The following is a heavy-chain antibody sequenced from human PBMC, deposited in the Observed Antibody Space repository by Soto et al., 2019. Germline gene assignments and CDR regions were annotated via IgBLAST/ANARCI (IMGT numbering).Heavy chain of an antibody. CDR3: ATLWDSGTHREFDY. CDR2: ISSDGSNK. D-gene: IGHD1-26*01. V-gene: IGHV3-30*03. J-gene: IGHJ4*02. Sequence: QVQLVESGGGVVQPGRSLRLSCAASGFTFSTYGMHWVRQAPGKGLEWVAVISSDGSNKYYADSLKGRFTISRDNSKNTLYLQMNSLRAEDTAVYYCATLWDSGTHREFDYGGQGTLVTVSS. CDR1: GFTFSTYG.